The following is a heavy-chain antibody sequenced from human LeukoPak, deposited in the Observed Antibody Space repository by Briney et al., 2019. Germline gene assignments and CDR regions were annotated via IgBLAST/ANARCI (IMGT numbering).Heavy chain of an antibody. J-gene: IGHJ3*02. V-gene: IGHV1-69*05. CDR3: ARLGYCSSTSCYGPSYAFDI. Sequence: SVKVSCKASGGTFSSYAISWVRQAPGQGLEWMGGIIPIFGTANYAQKFQGRVTITTDESTSTAYMELSSLRSEDTAVYYCARLGYCSSTSCYGPSYAFDIWGQGTMVTVSS. CDR2: IIPIFGTA. D-gene: IGHD2-2*01. CDR1: GGTFSSYA.